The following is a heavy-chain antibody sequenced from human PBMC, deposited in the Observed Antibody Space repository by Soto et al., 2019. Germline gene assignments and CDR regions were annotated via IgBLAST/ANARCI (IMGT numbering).Heavy chain of an antibody. D-gene: IGHD3-3*01. CDR3: VYFCANSNSGVAAYFHYGLAF. CDR1: GYRFTGYG. Sequence: ASVKVSCKASGYRFTGYGLHWVRQAPGQGLQWMGWINPKSGATDYAQKFQGRVTMTREMSTNTAYLELSGLRSDDTADDTAVYFCANSNSGVAAYFHYGLAFWGQGPTV. J-gene: IGHJ6*02. CDR2: INPKSGAT. V-gene: IGHV1-2*02.